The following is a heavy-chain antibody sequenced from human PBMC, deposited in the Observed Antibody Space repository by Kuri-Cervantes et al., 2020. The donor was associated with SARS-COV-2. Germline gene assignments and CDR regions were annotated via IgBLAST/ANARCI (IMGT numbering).Heavy chain of an antibody. CDR1: GGSISSYY. D-gene: IGHD1-7*01. CDR2: IHYSGST. J-gene: IGHJ6*02. CDR3: ARGSMYNWNYRRANYYYGMDV. V-gene: IGHV4-59*12. Sequence: GSLRLSCTVSGGSISSYYWSWVRQPPRKGLEWIGNIHYSGSTNYNPSLKSRVTISVDTSKNQFSLKLSSVTAADTAVYYCARGSMYNWNYRRANYYYGMDVWGQGTTVTVSS.